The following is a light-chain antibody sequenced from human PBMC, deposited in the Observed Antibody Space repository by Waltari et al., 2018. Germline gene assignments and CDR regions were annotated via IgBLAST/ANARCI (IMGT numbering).Light chain of an antibody. J-gene: IGLJ3*02. V-gene: IGLV1-44*01. CDR2: RNN. CDR3: AAWDDSLHGPV. CDR1: SSNIGRNV. Sequence: QSVLTQPPSASGTPGQRVTISCSGSSSNIGRNVANWYQQLPGTAPKVLIYRNNQLPSGVPDRFAGSKSGTSAALAISGLQSEDEGDYYCAAWDDSLHGPVFGAGTKVTVL.